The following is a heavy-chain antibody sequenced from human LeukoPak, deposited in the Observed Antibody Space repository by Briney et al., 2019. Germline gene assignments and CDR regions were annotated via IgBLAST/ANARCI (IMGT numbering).Heavy chain of an antibody. CDR3: ARGSGARFGEFKLFDY. CDR1: GGTFSSYA. D-gene: IGHD3-10*01. CDR2: IIPILGIA. Sequence: VASVKVSCKASGGTFSSYAISWVRQAPGQGLEWMGRIIPILGIANYAQKFEGRVTITADKSTSTAYMELSSLRSEDTAVYYCARGSGARFGEFKLFDYWGEGTLVTVSS. J-gene: IGHJ4*02. V-gene: IGHV1-69*04.